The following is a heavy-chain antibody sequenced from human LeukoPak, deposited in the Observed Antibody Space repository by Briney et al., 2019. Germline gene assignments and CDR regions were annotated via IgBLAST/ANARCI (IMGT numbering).Heavy chain of an antibody. CDR2: ISSSGSTI. D-gene: IGHD2-2*01. CDR3: ARDAVVPAAPDAFDI. CDR1: GFTFSDYY. J-gene: IGHJ3*02. V-gene: IGHV3-11*04. Sequence: GGSLRLSCAASGFTFSDYYMSWIRQAPGKGLEWVSYISSSGSTIYYADSVKGRFTISRDNAKNSLYLQMNSPRAEDTAVYYCARDAVVPAAPDAFDIWGQGTMVTVSS.